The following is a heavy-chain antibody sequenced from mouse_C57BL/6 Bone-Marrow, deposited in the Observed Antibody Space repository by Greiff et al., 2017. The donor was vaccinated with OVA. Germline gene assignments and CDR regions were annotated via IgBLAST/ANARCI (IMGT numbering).Heavy chain of an antibody. J-gene: IGHJ3*01. V-gene: IGHV2-9-1*01. CDR3: SRNSHDSSGYVGFAY. CDR2: IWTGGGT. D-gene: IGHD3-2*02. CDR1: GFSLTSYA. Sequence: VKLVESGPGLVAPSQSLSITCTVSGFSLTSYAISWVRQPPGKGLEWLGVIWTGGGTNYNSALKSRLSISKDNSKSQVFLKMNSLQTDDTARYYCSRNSHDSSGYVGFAYWGQGTLVTVSA.